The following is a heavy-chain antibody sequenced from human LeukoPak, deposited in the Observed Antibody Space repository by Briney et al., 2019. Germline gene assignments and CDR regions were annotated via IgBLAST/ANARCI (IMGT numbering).Heavy chain of an antibody. CDR2: IITIFGTA. CDR3: ARVGGLDGYMIAFDI. CDR1: GGTFSSYA. V-gene: IGHV1-69*13. Sequence: GASVKVSCKASGGTFSSYAISWVRQAPGQGLEWMGGIITIFGTANYAQKFQGRVTITADESTSTAYMELSSLRSEDTAVYYCARVGGLDGYMIAFDIWGQGTMVTVSS. J-gene: IGHJ3*02. D-gene: IGHD5-24*01.